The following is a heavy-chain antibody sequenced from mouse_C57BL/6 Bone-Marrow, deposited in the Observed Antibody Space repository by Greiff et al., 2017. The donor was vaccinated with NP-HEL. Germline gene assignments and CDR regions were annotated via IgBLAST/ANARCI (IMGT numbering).Heavy chain of an antibody. V-gene: IGHV3-6*01. CDR3: ATESTVVALYWYFDV. CDR2: ISYDGSN. Sequence: EVQRVESGPGLVKPSQSLSLTCSVTGYSITSGYYWNWIRQFPGNKLEWMGYISYDGSNNYNPSLKNRISITRDTSKNQFFLKLNSVTTEDTATYYCATESTVVALYWYFDVWGTGTTVTVSS. D-gene: IGHD1-1*01. J-gene: IGHJ1*03. CDR1: GYSITSGYY.